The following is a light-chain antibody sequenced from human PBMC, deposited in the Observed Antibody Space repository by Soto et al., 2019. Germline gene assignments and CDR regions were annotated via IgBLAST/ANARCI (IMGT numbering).Light chain of an antibody. Sequence: TLSPGTLSVSLGERATLSCRARQSVSRNLAWYQQKPDQAPRLLIYGASTRATGIPARFSGSGSGTEFTLTISSLQSEDFAVDYCQQYNNWPPWTFGPGTKV. CDR1: QSVSRN. CDR2: GAS. J-gene: IGKJ1*01. CDR3: QQYNNWPPWT. V-gene: IGKV3-15*01.